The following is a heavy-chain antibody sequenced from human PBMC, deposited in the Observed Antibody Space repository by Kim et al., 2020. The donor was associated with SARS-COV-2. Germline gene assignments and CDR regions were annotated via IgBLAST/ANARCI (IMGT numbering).Heavy chain of an antibody. CDR1: GYSFTTYW. D-gene: IGHD3-10*01. Sequence: GESLKISCKGSGYSFTTYWISWVRQMPGKGLEWMGRIDPRDSYTNNSPSFQGHVTMSVDKSISTAYLQWSSLKASDTAVYYCARSNYDSGSSPRDDYWGQGTLVTVSS. J-gene: IGHJ4*02. CDR3: ARSNYDSGSSPRDDY. V-gene: IGHV5-10-1*01. CDR2: IDPRDSYT.